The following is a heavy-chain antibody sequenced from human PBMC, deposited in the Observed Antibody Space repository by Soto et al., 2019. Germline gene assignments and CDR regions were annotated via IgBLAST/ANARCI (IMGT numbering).Heavy chain of an antibody. CDR3: AGHSPTSHKTLQTY. D-gene: IGHD2-2*01. Sequence: SETLSLTCTVSGGSISSGDYYWSWIRQHPGKGLEWIGYIYYTGNTFYSPSLRSRATISIDTSTKQFSLRLRSVTAADTATYFCAGHSPTSHKTLQTYWGPGTLVTVSS. V-gene: IGHV4-31*03. CDR2: IYYTGNT. CDR1: GGSISSGDYY. J-gene: IGHJ4*02.